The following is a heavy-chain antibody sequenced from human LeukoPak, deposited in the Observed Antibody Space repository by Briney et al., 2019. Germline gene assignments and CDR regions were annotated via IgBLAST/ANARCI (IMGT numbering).Heavy chain of an antibody. Sequence: SETLSLTCTVSGFSISSSYYWGWIRQPPGKGLEWIGSIYYSGSTYYNPSLKSRVTISVDTSKNQFSLKLSSVTAADTAVYYCARHIKSSRSNFDYWGQGTLVTVSS. CDR3: ARHIKSSRSNFDY. CDR2: IYYSGST. V-gene: IGHV4-39*01. CDR1: GFSISSSYY. J-gene: IGHJ4*02. D-gene: IGHD6-13*01.